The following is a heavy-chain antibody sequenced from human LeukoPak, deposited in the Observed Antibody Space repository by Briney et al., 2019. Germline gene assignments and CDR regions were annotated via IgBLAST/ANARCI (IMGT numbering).Heavy chain of an antibody. CDR2: LSASGGLT. Sequence: GGSLRLSCAASGFTFSNYAMSWVRQAPGKGLEWVSGLSASGGLTYYADSVKGRFTISRDNSKNTLHLQMNSLRDDDTAVYYCAKGGSSWSEFDYWGQGTLVTVSS. V-gene: IGHV3-23*01. CDR1: GFTFSNYA. D-gene: IGHD6-13*01. J-gene: IGHJ4*02. CDR3: AKGGSSWSEFDY.